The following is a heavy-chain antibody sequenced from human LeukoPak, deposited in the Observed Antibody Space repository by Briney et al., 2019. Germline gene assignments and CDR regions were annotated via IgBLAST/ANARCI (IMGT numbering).Heavy chain of an antibody. J-gene: IGHJ4*02. CDR2: INHSGSA. Sequence: SETLSLTCAVSGGSFSGYYWTWLRQPPGKGLEWIGEINHSGSANYNPSLKSRVTISVDTSKSQFSLKLSSVTAADTAVYYCARAAAAAGHFDYWGQGTLVTVSS. CDR1: GGSFSGYY. CDR3: ARAAAAAGHFDY. D-gene: IGHD6-13*01. V-gene: IGHV4-34*01.